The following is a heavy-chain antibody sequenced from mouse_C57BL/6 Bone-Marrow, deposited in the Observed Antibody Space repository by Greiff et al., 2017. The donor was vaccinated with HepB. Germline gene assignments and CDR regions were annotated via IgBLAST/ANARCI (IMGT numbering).Heavy chain of an antibody. V-gene: IGHV5-9*01. Sequence: EVKLVESGGGLVKPGGSLKLSCAASGFTFSSYTMSWVRQTPEKRLEWVATISGGGGNTYYPDSVKGRFTISRDNAKNTLYLQMSSLRSEDTALYYCARHGGYYGSSYFDYWGQGTTLTVSS. CDR1: GFTFSSYT. CDR2: ISGGGGNT. CDR3: ARHGGYYGSSYFDY. D-gene: IGHD1-1*01. J-gene: IGHJ2*01.